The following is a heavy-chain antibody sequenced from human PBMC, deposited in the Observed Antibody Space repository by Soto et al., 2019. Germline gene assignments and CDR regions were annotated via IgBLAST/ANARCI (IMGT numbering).Heavy chain of an antibody. CDR1: GDAVSRNSVA. Sequence: TLSLTCAISGDAVSRNSVAWNWIRQSPSRGLEWLGRTYYRSKWYSEYAPSVKSRISIDPDTSKNQFSLQLSSVTPEDTAVYYCARDGAVAATGYYYALDVWGQGTTVTVS. CDR3: ARDGAVAATGYYYALDV. D-gene: IGHD6-19*01. V-gene: IGHV6-1*01. CDR2: TYYRSKWYS. J-gene: IGHJ6*02.